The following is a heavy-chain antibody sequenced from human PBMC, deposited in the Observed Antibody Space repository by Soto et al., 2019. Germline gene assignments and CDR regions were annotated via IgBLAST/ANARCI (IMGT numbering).Heavy chain of an antibody. CDR2: IYYSGHT. J-gene: IGHJ4*02. V-gene: IGHV4-30-4*01. D-gene: IGHD6-19*01. Sequence: PSETLPLTCTVSGRSIPSGDNYWSWIRQPQGTGLEWIGYIYYSGHTYYNPSLKSRLTISVDTSKNHFSLRLSSVTAADTAVYYCVRTYLPGWARRLFDCWRQEDVVIVSS. CDR1: GRSIPSGDNY. CDR3: VRTYLPGWARRLFDC.